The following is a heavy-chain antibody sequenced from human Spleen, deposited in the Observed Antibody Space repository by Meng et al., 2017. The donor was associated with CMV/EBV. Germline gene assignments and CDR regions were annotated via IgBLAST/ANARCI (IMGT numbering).Heavy chain of an antibody. CDR2: ISGSGGGV. CDR3: AKDWDSNYLGYFDY. CDR1: GFTFSSYA. J-gene: IGHJ4*02. D-gene: IGHD4-11*01. Sequence: GGSLRLSCAASGFTFSSYAMNWVRQAPGQGLEWVSAISGSGGGVGYADSVKGRFTISRDNAKKSLYLQMNSLRAEDTAFYYCAKDWDSNYLGYFDYWGQGTLVTVSS. V-gene: IGHV3-9*01.